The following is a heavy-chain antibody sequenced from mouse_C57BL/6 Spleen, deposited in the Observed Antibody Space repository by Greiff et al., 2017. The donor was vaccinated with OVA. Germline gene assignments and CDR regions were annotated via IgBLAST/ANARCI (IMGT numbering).Heavy chain of an antibody. V-gene: IGHV1-55*01. CDR1: GYTFTSYW. Sequence: QVQLKQPGAELVKPGASVKMSCKASGYTFTSYWITWVKQRPGQGLEWIGDIYPGSGSTNYNEKFKSKATLTVDTSSSTAYMQLSSLTSEDSAVYYCARCHYGKYYYAMDYWGQGTSVTVSS. D-gene: IGHD2-1*01. CDR3: ARCHYGKYYYAMDY. CDR2: IYPGSGST. J-gene: IGHJ4*01.